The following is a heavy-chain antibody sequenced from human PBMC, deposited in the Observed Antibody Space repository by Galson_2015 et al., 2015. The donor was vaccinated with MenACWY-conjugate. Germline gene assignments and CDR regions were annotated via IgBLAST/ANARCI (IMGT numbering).Heavy chain of an antibody. D-gene: IGHD6-13*01. CDR1: GFTFSSYA. V-gene: IGHV3-74*01. J-gene: IGHJ6*02. Sequence: SLRLSCAASGFTFSSYAMSWVRQAPGKGLVWVSRINSDGSSTSYADSVKGRFTISRDNAKNTLYLQMNSLRAEDTAVYYCARDLGYSSSWTYYYYYGMDVWGQGTTVTVSS. CDR2: INSDGSST. CDR3: ARDLGYSSSWTYYYYYGMDV.